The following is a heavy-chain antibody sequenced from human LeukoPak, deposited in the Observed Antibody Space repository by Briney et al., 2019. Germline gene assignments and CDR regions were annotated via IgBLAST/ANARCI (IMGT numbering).Heavy chain of an antibody. V-gene: IGHV3-23*01. Sequence: GGSLRLSCAASGFTFSSYWMSWVRQAPGKGLEWVSAISGSGGSTYYADSVKGRFTISRDNSKNTLYLQMNSLRAEDTAVYYCAKDRACSGGSCYLPDAFDIWGQGTMVTVSS. CDR3: AKDRACSGGSCYLPDAFDI. J-gene: IGHJ3*02. CDR1: GFTFSSYW. D-gene: IGHD2-15*01. CDR2: ISGSGGST.